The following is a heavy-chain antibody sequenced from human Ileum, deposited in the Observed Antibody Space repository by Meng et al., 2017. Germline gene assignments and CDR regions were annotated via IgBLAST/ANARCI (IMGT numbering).Heavy chain of an antibody. CDR3: AKQPSYGDATDRLDY. D-gene: IGHD4-17*01. CDR1: GFTFSDYA. CDR2: ISGNSEYI. Sequence: GESLKISCAASGFTFSDYALNWVRQAPGKGLEWVSTISGNSEYIHSADSVKGRFTISRDNSNKTLYLQMDYLRAEDTAVYYCAKQPSYGDATDRLDYWGQGTLDTVSS. J-gene: IGHJ4*02. V-gene: IGHV3-23*01.